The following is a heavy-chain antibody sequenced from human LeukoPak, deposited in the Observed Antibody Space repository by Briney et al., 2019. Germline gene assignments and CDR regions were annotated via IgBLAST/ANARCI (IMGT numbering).Heavy chain of an antibody. D-gene: IGHD4-11*01. J-gene: IGHJ4*02. CDR2: INAGNGNT. CDR1: GYTFTSYA. V-gene: IGHV1-3*01. Sequence: ASVKVSCKASGYTFTSYAMHWVRQAPGQRLEWMGWINAGNGNTKYSQKFQGRFTITRDTSASTAYMELSSLRSEDTAVYYCARASNLLTFDYWGQGTLVTVSS. CDR3: ARASNLLTFDY.